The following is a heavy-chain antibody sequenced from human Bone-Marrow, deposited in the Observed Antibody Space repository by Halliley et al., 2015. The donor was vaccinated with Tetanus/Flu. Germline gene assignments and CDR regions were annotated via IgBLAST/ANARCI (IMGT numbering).Heavy chain of an antibody. CDR3: ARTISISGYWYFNL. J-gene: IGHJ2*01. CDR2: IYYSGTP. Sequence: GSIYYSGTPYYNPSLGSRVTISIDPSRTQFSLEVKSVTAADTAVYYCARTISISGYWYFNLWGRGTLVTVSS. D-gene: IGHD2-21*01. V-gene: IGHV4-31*02.